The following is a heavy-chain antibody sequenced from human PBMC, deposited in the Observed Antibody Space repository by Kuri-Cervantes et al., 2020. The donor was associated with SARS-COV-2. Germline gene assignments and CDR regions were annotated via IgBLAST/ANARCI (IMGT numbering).Heavy chain of an antibody. Sequence: GGSLRLSCAASGFTFSSYGMHWVRQAPGKGLEWVSAISGSGGSTYYADSVKGRFTISRDNSKNTLYLQMNSLRVEDTAVYYCAKDLGIVVVVAADGRFDPWGQGTLVTVSS. CDR2: ISGSGGST. CDR1: GFTFSSYG. J-gene: IGHJ5*02. V-gene: IGHV3-23*01. CDR3: AKDLGIVVVVAADGRFDP. D-gene: IGHD2-15*01.